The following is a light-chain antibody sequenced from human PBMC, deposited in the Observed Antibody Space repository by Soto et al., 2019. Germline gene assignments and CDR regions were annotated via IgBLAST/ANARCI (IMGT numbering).Light chain of an antibody. CDR1: QSISDT. CDR2: IAS. CDR3: QQYNNWPWT. V-gene: IGKV3-15*01. J-gene: IGKJ1*01. Sequence: EIVMTQSPATLSVSPGGRATLSCRASQSISDTLAWYQQKPGQAPRLLIYIASRGATGFPARFSGSGSWTDFTLTISSLQSEDFAVYYCQQYNNWPWTFGQGTKVEIK.